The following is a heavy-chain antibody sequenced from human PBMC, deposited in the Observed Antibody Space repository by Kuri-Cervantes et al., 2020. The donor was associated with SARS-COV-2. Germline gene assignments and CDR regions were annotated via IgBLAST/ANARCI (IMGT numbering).Heavy chain of an antibody. CDR3: AREGRIAAAGRYYYYYMDV. Sequence: GESLKISCTASGFTFGDYAMSWVRQAPGKGLEWVGFIRSKAYGGTTEYAASVKGRFTISRDDSKSIAYLQMNSLRAEDTAVYYCAREGRIAAAGRYYYYYMDVWGKGTTVTVSS. D-gene: IGHD6-13*01. CDR1: GFTFGDYA. V-gene: IGHV3-49*04. J-gene: IGHJ6*03. CDR2: IRSKAYGGTT.